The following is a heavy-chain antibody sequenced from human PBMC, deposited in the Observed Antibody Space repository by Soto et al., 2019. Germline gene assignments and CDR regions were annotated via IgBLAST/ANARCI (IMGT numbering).Heavy chain of an antibody. CDR2: ISWNSGSI. J-gene: IGHJ6*03. CDR1: GFTFDDYA. CDR3: AKEKDDFWSGYSHYYYMDV. D-gene: IGHD3-3*01. Sequence: GGSLRLSCAASGFTFDDYAMHWVRQAPGKGLEWVSGISWNSGSIGYADSVKGRFTISRDNAKNSLYLQMNSLRAEDTALYYCAKEKDDFWSGYSHYYYMDVWGKRTTVTVSS. V-gene: IGHV3-9*01.